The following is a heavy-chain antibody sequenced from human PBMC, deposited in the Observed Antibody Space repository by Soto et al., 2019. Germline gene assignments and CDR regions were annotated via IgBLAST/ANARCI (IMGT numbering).Heavy chain of an antibody. Sequence: QVQLQESGPGLVKPSGTLSLTCAVSGGSISSSYWWSWVRQPPGKGLEWIGEIYHSGSTNYNPSLKNRVTLSVDKSKNQLSLKLSAVSAADTAVYYCARRRITMIVVVFDAFDIWGQWTRVTVSS. CDR3: ARRRITMIVVVFDAFDI. V-gene: IGHV4-4*02. D-gene: IGHD3-22*01. J-gene: IGHJ3*02. CDR2: IYHSGST. CDR1: GGSISSSYW.